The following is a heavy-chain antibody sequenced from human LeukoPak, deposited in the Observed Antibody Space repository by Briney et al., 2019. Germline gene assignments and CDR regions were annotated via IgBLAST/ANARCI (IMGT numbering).Heavy chain of an antibody. V-gene: IGHV1-69*13. CDR2: IIPIFGTA. CDR1: GGTFSSYA. Sequence: SVKVSCKASGGTFSSYAISWVRQAPRQGLEWMGGIIPIFGTANYAQKFQGRVTITADESTSTAYMELSSLRSEDTAVYYCASIGGLATRSYYYYMDVWGKGTTVTVSS. J-gene: IGHJ6*03. D-gene: IGHD6-6*01. CDR3: ASIGGLATRSYYYYMDV.